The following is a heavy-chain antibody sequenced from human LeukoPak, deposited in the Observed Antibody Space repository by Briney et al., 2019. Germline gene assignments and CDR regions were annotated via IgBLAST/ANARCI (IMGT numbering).Heavy chain of an antibody. D-gene: IGHD1-26*01. CDR2: ILYDGSNK. V-gene: IGHV3-30*04. CDR1: GFTFSSYA. CDR3: ARDTELDY. J-gene: IGHJ4*02. Sequence: GGSLRLSCAASGFTFSSYAMHWVRQAPGKGLEWVAVILYDGSNKYYADSVKGRFTISRDNSKNTLYLQMNSLRAEDTAVYYCARDTELDYWGQGTLVTVSS.